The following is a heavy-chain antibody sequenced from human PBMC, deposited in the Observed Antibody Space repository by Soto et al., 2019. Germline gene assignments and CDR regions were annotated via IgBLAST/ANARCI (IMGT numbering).Heavy chain of an antibody. J-gene: IGHJ4*02. D-gene: IGHD5-12*01. CDR2: IYYSGST. CDR1: CGSIISGDYY. CDR3: ARVESSATMIFDY. V-gene: IGHV4-30-4*01. Sequence: PSETLSLTCTVSCGSIISGDYYWSWIRQPPGKGLEWIGYIYYSGSTCYNPSLKSRVTISVDTSKNQFSLKLSSVAAADTAVYYCARVESSATMIFDYWGQGTLVTVSS.